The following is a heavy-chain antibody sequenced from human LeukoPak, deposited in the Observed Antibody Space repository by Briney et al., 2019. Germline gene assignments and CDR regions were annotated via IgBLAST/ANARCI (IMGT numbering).Heavy chain of an antibody. CDR2: IRYGGSDK. J-gene: IGHJ5*02. V-gene: IGHV3-30*02. Sequence: TGGSLRLSCAASEFTFSSYGMHWVRQAPGKGLEWVAFIRYGGSDKYYADSVKGRFTISRDNSKNTLYLQMNSMRAEDTVVYYCAKAGQNSGWVFDPWGQGTVVTVSS. CDR1: EFTFSSYG. CDR3: AKAGQNSGWVFDP. D-gene: IGHD5-12*01.